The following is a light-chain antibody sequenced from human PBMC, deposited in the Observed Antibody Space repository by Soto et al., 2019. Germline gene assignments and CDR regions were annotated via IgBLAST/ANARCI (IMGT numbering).Light chain of an antibody. J-gene: IGKJ2*01. CDR1: QSVSSN. CDR2: GAS. V-gene: IGKV3-15*01. Sequence: EIVMTQSPATLSVSPGERATLSCRASQSVSSNLAWYQQKPGQAPRLLIYGASNRPTGSPARFSGSGSGTEFALTISSLQSEYFAVYYCQQYNNWPPYTFGQGPKLEIK. CDR3: QQYNNWPPYT.